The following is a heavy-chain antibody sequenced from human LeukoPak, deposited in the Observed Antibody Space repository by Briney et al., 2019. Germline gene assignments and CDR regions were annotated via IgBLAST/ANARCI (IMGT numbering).Heavy chain of an antibody. CDR3: ARRGRLGKTGTTWTLLDY. CDR2: IYPGDSDT. D-gene: IGHD1-7*01. J-gene: IGHJ4*02. Sequence: GESLKISCKGSGYSFTSYWIGWVRQMPGKGLEWMGIIYPGDSDTRYSPSFQGQVTISADKSISTAYLQWSSLKASDTAMYYCARRGRLGKTGTTWTLLDYWGQGTLVTVSS. CDR1: GYSFTSYW. V-gene: IGHV5-51*01.